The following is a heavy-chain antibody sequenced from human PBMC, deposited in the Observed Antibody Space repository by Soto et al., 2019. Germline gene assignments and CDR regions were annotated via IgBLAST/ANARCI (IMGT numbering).Heavy chain of an antibody. V-gene: IGHV3-66*01. J-gene: IGHJ4*02. D-gene: IGHD6-19*01. Sequence: GGSLRLSCAASGFTVSSNYMSWVRQAPGKGLEWVSVIYSGGSTYYADSVKGRFTISRDNSKNTLYLQMNSLRAEDTAVYYCARLRDSSGGPVFDYWGQGTLVTVSS. CDR3: ARLRDSSGGPVFDY. CDR2: IYSGGST. CDR1: GFTVSSNY.